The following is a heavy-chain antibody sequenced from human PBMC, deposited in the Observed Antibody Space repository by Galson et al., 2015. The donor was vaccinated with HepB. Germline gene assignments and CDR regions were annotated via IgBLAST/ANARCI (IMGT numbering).Heavy chain of an antibody. V-gene: IGHV3-7*03. D-gene: IGHD6-13*01. CDR3: ARVQVVAAAGTGWFDP. CDR1: GFTFSSYW. Sequence: SLRLSCAASGFTFSSYWMSWVRQAPGKGLEWVANIKQDGSEKYYVDSVKGRFTISKDNAKNSLYLQMNSLRAEDTAVYYCARVQVVAAAGTGWFDPWGQGTLVTVSS. J-gene: IGHJ5*02. CDR2: IKQDGSEK.